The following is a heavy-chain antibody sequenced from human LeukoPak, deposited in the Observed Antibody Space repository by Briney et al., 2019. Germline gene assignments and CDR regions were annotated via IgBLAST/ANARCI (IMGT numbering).Heavy chain of an antibody. CDR2: ISAYNGNT. J-gene: IGHJ3*02. CDR3: ARNLGSGSFVGNNDAFDI. D-gene: IGHD3-10*01. V-gene: IGHV1-18*01. CDR1: GYTFTNYG. Sequence: ASVKVSCKASGYTFTNYGISWVRQAPGQGLEWMGWISAYNGNTNYAQKLQGRVTMTTDTSTSTAYMELRSLRSDDTAVYYCARNLGSGSFVGNNDAFDIWGQGTMVTVSS.